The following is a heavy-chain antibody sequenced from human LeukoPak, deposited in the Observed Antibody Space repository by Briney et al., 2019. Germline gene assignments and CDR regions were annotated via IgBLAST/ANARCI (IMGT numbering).Heavy chain of an antibody. CDR3: VKDLDFRADC. CDR2: IKSKTDGGTT. D-gene: IGHD2/OR15-2a*01. J-gene: IGHJ4*02. Sequence: PGGSLRLSCAASGFTFSNAWMNWVRQAPGKGLEWVGRIKSKTDGGTTDYAAPVKGRFTISRDDSKNTLYLQMNSLRAEDTALYYCVKDLDFRADCWGQGTLVTVSS. CDR1: GFTFSNAW. V-gene: IGHV3-15*07.